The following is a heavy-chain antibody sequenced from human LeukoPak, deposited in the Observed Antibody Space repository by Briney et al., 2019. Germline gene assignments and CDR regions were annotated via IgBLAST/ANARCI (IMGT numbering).Heavy chain of an antibody. CDR3: ARGWLAETTVVTPYNY. J-gene: IGHJ4*02. CDR2: INAGNGNT. CDR1: GYTFTSYA. V-gene: IGHV1-3*01. D-gene: IGHD4-23*01. Sequence: ASVKVSCKASGYTFTSYAMHWVRQAPGQRLEWMGWINAGNGNTKYSQKFQGRVTITRDTSASTAYMEVSSLRSEDTAVYYCARGWLAETTVVTPYNYWGQGTRVAVSS.